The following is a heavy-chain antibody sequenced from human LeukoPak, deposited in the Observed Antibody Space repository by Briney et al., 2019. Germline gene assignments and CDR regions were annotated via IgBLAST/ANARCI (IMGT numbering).Heavy chain of an antibody. Sequence: SQTLSLTCTVSGDSISSGDYYWSWIRQPAGKGLEWIGRISSSGSTNYNPSLKSRVTISVDTSKNQFSLKLSSVTAADTAVYFCARGPYSYDSSGAFDIWGQGTMVTVPS. CDR3: ARGPYSYDSSGAFDI. CDR2: ISSSGST. D-gene: IGHD3-22*01. CDR1: GDSISSGDYY. V-gene: IGHV4-61*02. J-gene: IGHJ3*02.